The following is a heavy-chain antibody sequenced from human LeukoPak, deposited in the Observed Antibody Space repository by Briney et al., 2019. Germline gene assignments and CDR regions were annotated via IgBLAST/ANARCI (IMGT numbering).Heavy chain of an antibody. CDR1: GYTFTTYA. Sequence: ASVKVSCKASGYTFTTYAMHWVRQAPGQRLEWMGWINAGNGNTKYSQKFQGRVTITRDTSASTAYMELSNLRSEDTAVYYCARDLRNRIAAAGYFDYWGQGTLVTVSS. CDR3: ARDLRNRIAAAGYFDY. J-gene: IGHJ4*02. CDR2: INAGNGNT. D-gene: IGHD6-13*01. V-gene: IGHV1-3*01.